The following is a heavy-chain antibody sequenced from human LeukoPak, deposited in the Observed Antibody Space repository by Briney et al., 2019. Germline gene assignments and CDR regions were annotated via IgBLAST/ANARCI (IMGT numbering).Heavy chain of an antibody. J-gene: IGHJ5*02. Sequence: PGGSLRLSCAASGFTFSSFSMNWVRQAPGKGLEWVSYISSSSSTIYYADSVKGRFTISRDNSKNTLYLQMNSLRAEDTAVYYCAKDPRSGWFINWFDPWGQGTLVTVSS. CDR3: AKDPRSGWFINWFDP. V-gene: IGHV3-48*01. D-gene: IGHD6-19*01. CDR1: GFTFSSFS. CDR2: ISSSSSTI.